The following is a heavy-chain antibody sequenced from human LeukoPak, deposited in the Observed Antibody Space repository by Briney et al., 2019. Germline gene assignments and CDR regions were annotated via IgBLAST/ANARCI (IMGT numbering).Heavy chain of an antibody. CDR3: ARPGRSAGYNGDYWYFDL. CDR2: VSYSGRT. J-gene: IGHJ2*01. Sequence: SETLSLTCTVSGGSTTNYYWNWVRQSPGKDLEWIGYVSYSGRTHYSSSLKSRVSISVDTSKNQFSLNLTSVTAADTAVYYCARPGRSAGYNGDYWYFDLWGRGTLVTVSS. CDR1: GGSTTNYY. V-gene: IGHV4-59*01. D-gene: IGHD5-18*01.